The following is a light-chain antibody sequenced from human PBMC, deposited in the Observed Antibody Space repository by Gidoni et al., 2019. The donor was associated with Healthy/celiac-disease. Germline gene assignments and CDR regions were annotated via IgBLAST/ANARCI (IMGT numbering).Light chain of an antibody. Sequence: QSVLTQPPSVSGAPGQRVTISCTGSSSNIGAGYDVHWYQQLPGTAPKLLIYGNSNRPSGVPDRFSWSKAWTSGSLANHGLQAEDEADYYCQSYDSSLSGYVFGTGTKVTVL. V-gene: IGLV1-40*01. CDR3: QSYDSSLSGYV. CDR2: GNS. J-gene: IGLJ1*01. CDR1: SSNIGAGYD.